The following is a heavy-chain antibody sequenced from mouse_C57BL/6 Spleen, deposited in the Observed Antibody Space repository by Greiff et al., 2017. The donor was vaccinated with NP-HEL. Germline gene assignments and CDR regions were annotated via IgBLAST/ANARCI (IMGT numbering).Heavy chain of an antibody. CDR3: AKNSGGNYEWFAY. J-gene: IGHJ3*01. CDR1: GFSLTSYG. Sequence: QVQLKQSGPGLVQPSQSLSITCTVSGFSLTSYGVHWVRQSPGKGLAWLGVLWRGGSTDYNAAFMSRLSITKDNSKSQVFFKMNSLQADDTAIYYCAKNSGGNYEWFAYWGQGTLVTVSA. V-gene: IGHV2-5*01. CDR2: LWRGGST. D-gene: IGHD2-1*01.